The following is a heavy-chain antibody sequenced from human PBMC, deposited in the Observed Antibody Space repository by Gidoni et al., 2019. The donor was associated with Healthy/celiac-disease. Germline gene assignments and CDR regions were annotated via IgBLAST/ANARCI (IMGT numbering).Heavy chain of an antibody. CDR3: AKDSLGSRWLDAFDI. CDR1: GFTFSSYA. D-gene: IGHD6-19*01. J-gene: IGHJ3*02. Sequence: VGLVQPGGSLRLSCSAPGFTFSSYAMSWVRQAPGKGLEWVSAIRGSGGSTYYADSVKGRFTISRDNSKNTLYLQMNSLRAEDTAVYYCAKDSLGSRWLDAFDIWGQGTMVTVSS. V-gene: IGHV3-23*01. CDR2: IRGSGGST.